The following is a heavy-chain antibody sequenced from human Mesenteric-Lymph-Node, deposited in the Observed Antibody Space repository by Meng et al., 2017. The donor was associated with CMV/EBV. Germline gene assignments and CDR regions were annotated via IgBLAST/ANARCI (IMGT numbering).Heavy chain of an antibody. CDR1: GFTFSDYV. CDR3: ARDDAINCSSTSCFFYYYPMDV. V-gene: IGHV3-30*04. J-gene: IGHJ6*02. D-gene: IGHD2-2*01. Sequence: GGSLRLSCAGSGFTFSDYVIHWVRQAPGTGLEWVAMISYDGGDKYYADSVKGRFTMSRDNSKNTLYLQMNSLRTEDTAVYYCARDDAINCSSTSCFFYYYPMDVWGQGTTVTVSS. CDR2: ISYDGGDK.